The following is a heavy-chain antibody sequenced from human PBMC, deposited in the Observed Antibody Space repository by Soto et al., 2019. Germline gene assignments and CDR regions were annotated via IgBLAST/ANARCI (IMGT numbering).Heavy chain of an antibody. CDR1: GGSISSYY. CDR2: IYYSGST. D-gene: IGHD6-19*01. V-gene: IGHV4-59*08. J-gene: IGHJ4*02. Sequence: WETLSLTCTVSGGSISSYYWSWIRQPPGKGLEWIGYIYYSGSTNYNPSLKSRVTISVDTSKNQFSLKLSSVTAADTAVYYCARLGPIAVVTPNSYYFDYWGQGTLVTVSS. CDR3: ARLGPIAVVTPNSYYFDY.